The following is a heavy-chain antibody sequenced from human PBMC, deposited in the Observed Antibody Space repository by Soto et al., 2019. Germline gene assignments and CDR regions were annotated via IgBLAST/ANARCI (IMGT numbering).Heavy chain of an antibody. CDR3: AKDPGRAYYDILTGYSHSQLGFAY. D-gene: IGHD3-9*01. CDR1: GFTFSSYA. CDR2: ISGSGGST. V-gene: IGHV3-23*01. Sequence: EVQLLESGGGLVQPGGSLRLSCAASGFTFSSYAMSWVRQAPGKGLEWVSAISGSGGSTYYADSVKGRFTISRDNSKNTLYRQMNSLRAEDTAVYYCAKDPGRAYYDILTGYSHSQLGFAYWGQGTLVTVSS. J-gene: IGHJ4*02.